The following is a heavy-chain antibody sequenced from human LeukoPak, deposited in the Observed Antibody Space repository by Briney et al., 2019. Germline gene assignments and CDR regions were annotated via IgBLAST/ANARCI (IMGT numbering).Heavy chain of an antibody. J-gene: IGHJ4*02. V-gene: IGHV5-51*01. D-gene: IGHD3-16*01. CDR3: ARHSCYDS. CDR2: IYAGDSST. CDR1: GFTFTTYS. Sequence: GESLKISCKTSGFTFTTYSFAWVRQMPGKGLEWMGVIYAGDSSTRYSPSFQGQVIISVDKSISTVYLQWSSLKASDSAIYYCARHSCYDSWGQGTLVTVSS.